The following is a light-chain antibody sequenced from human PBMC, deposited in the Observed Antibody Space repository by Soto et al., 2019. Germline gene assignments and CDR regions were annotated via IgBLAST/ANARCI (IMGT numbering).Light chain of an antibody. CDR1: SSDIGAYNF. CDR3: TSWTTSTTMI. Sequence: QYALTQPASVSGSPGQSITISCTGTSSDIGAYNFVSWYQQHPGKAHKLMLYDVNIRPSGVSNRFSGSKSGNTASLTISGLQAEDEAEYYFTSWTTSTTMIFGGGTQLTVL. CDR2: DVN. J-gene: IGLJ2*01. V-gene: IGLV2-14*03.